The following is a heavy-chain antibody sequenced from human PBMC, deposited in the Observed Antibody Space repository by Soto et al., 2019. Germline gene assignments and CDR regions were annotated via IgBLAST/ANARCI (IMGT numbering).Heavy chain of an antibody. CDR1: GYTFTSYG. CDR3: ARVEQVLLWFGELSGPHYSDY. CDR2: ISAYNGNT. V-gene: IGHV1-18*01. Sequence: ASVKVSCKASGYTFTSYGISWVRQAPGQGLEWMGWISAYNGNTNYAQKLQGRVTMTTDTSTSTAYMELRSLRSDDTAVYYCARVEQVLLWFGELSGPHYSDYWGQGTLVTVSS. D-gene: IGHD3-10*01. J-gene: IGHJ4*02.